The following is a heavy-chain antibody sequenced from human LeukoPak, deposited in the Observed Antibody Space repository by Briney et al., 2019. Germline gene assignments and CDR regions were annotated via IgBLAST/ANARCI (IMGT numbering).Heavy chain of an antibody. V-gene: IGHV3-7*03. D-gene: IGHD6-6*01. CDR1: GFTFSGFW. J-gene: IGHJ3*01. CDR2: INSDGSEG. CDR3: ARSSYSSSSSV. Sequence: GGSLSLSCAVSGFTFSGFWMSWSRQAPGKGLEWVASINSDGSEGYYADVVKGRFTISRDNAKNSLYLQINSLRAEDTAVYYCARSSYSSSSSVWGQGTMVTVSS.